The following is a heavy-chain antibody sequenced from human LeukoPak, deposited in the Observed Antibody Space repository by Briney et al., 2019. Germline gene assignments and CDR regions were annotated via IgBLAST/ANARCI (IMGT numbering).Heavy chain of an antibody. Sequence: PGESLKISCKGSGYSFTSYWIGWVRQMPGKGLEWMGIIYPGDSDTRYSLSFQGQVTISADKSISTAYLQWSSLKAPDTATYYCARSLWFGEFPMDYWGQGTLVTVSS. CDR2: IYPGDSDT. CDR3: ARSLWFGEFPMDY. CDR1: GYSFTSYW. V-gene: IGHV5-51*01. J-gene: IGHJ4*02. D-gene: IGHD3-10*01.